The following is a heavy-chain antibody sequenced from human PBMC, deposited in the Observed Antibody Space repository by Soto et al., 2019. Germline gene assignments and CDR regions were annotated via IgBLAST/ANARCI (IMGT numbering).Heavy chain of an antibody. CDR1: GFTFRTYG. CDR2: IWYDASNK. D-gene: IGHD1-26*01. V-gene: IGHV3-33*01. CDR3: ARGRVDGGELDL. J-gene: IGHJ4*02. Sequence: VQLVESGGGVVQPGRSLRLSCAASGFTFRTYGMYWVRQAPGKGLEWVAVIWYDASNKYYADSVKGRFTISRDNSEYTLYLQMNSLRAEDTAVYYCARGRVDGGELDLWGQGTLVTVSS.